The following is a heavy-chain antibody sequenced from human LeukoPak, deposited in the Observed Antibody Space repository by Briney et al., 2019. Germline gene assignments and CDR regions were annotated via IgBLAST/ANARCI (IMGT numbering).Heavy chain of an antibody. V-gene: IGHV4-59*01. J-gene: IGHJ4*02. CDR2: IYYSGST. CDR3: AVTRAYSYGRIDY. D-gene: IGHD5-18*01. CDR1: GGSISSYY. Sequence: SEALSLTCTVSGGSISSYYWSWIRQPPGKGLEWIGYIYYSGSTNYNPSLKSRVTISVDTSKNQFSLKLSSVTAADTAVYYCAVTRAYSYGRIDYWGQGTLVTVSS.